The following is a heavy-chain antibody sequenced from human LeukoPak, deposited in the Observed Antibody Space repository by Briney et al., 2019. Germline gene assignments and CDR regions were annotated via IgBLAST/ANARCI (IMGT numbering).Heavy chain of an antibody. CDR1: GGSVSSGSYY. CDR2: IYYSGGT. D-gene: IGHD1-1*01. J-gene: IGHJ4*02. Sequence: KASETLSLTCTVSGGSVSSGSYYWSWIRQPPGKGLEWIGYIYYSGGTNYNPSLKSRVTISVDTSKNQFSLKLSSVTAADTAVYYCARDRWNDRMIDYWGQGTLVTVSS. CDR3: ARDRWNDRMIDY. V-gene: IGHV4-61*01.